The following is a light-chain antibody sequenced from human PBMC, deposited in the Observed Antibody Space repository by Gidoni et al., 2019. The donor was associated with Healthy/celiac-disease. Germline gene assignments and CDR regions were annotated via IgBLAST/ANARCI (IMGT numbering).Light chain of an antibody. CDR1: SSDVGGYNY. Sequence: QSALTQPASVSGSPGQSITISFPGTSSDVGGYNYVPWYQQHPGKAPKLMIYEVSNRPSGVSNRFSGSKSGNTASLTISGLQAEDEADYYCSSYTSSSTYVFGTGTKVTVL. V-gene: IGLV2-14*01. CDR3: SSYTSSSTYV. CDR2: EVS. J-gene: IGLJ1*01.